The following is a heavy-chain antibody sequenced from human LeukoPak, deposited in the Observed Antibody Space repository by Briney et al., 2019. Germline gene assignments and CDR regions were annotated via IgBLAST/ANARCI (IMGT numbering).Heavy chain of an antibody. D-gene: IGHD6-13*01. CDR2: IIPIFGTA. V-gene: IGHV1-69*05. CDR1: GGTFSSYA. CDR3: ARDQQQLASPFDY. J-gene: IGHJ4*02. Sequence: SVKVSCKASGGTFSSYAISWVRQAPGQGLEWMGGIIPIFGTANYAQKLQGRVTMTTDTSTSTAYMELRSLRSDDTAVYYCARDQQQLASPFDYWGQGTLVTVSS.